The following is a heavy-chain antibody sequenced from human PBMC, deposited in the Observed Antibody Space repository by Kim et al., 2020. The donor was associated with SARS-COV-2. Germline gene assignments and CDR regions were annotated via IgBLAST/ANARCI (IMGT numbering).Heavy chain of an antibody. CDR3: ARPVAGSVWDV. J-gene: IGHJ6*02. CDR2: IYHTVST. V-gene: IGHV4-4*02. D-gene: IGHD6-19*01. Sequence: SETLSLTCVVSGGSISSNNWWSWVRQPPGKGLEWIGDIYHTVSTNYKPSLKSRVTISVDKSKNHFSLNLKSVTAADTAVYYCARPVAGSVWDVWGQGTTVTVSS. CDR1: GGSISSNNW.